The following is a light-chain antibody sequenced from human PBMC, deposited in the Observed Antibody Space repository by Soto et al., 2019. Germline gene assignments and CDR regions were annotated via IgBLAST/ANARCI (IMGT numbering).Light chain of an antibody. J-gene: IGKJ4*01. CDR1: QSISSW. Sequence: DIQMPQSPSTLSASVGDRVTITCRVSQSISSWLAWYQQKLGRAPRLLIYDASSLESGVPSRFSGSGYGTEFTLTISSLQPDDFATYYCQQYNTYSSLTFGGGTKVDIK. CDR3: QQYNTYSSLT. CDR2: DAS. V-gene: IGKV1-5*01.